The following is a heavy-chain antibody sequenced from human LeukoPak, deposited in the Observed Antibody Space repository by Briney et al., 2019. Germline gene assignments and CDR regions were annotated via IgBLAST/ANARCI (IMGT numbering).Heavy chain of an antibody. J-gene: IGHJ4*02. CDR1: GFTFSSYS. Sequence: GGSLRLSCAASGFTFSSYSMNWVRQAPGKGLEWVSSISSSSSYIYYADSVKGRFTISRDNAKNSLYLQMNSLRAEDMAVYYCANDGGNWNFDYWGQGTLVTVSS. V-gene: IGHV3-21*01. CDR3: ANDGGNWNFDY. D-gene: IGHD1-20*01. CDR2: ISSSSSYI.